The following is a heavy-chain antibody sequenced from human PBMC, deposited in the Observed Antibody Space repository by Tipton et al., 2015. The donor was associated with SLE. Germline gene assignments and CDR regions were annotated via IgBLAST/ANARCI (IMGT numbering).Heavy chain of an antibody. Sequence: TLSLTCTVSGGSISSSGYYWGWIRQPPGKGLEWIANIHYTGSTIYNPSLKSRVTISVDTSNNQFYLKLRSVTAADTAVYYCARGGFDWGFPYFDNWGQGTLVTVSS. CDR1: GGSISSSGYY. D-gene: IGHD3-9*01. CDR2: IHYTGST. CDR3: ARGGFDWGFPYFDN. J-gene: IGHJ4*02. V-gene: IGHV4-61*05.